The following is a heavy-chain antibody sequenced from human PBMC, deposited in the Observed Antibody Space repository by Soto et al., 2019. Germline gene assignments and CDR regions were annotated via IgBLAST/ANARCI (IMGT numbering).Heavy chain of an antibody. CDR1: GGSISSYY. CDR2: IYYSGST. CDR3: ARSYSGYDAYYYYYMDV. V-gene: IGHV4-59*08. J-gene: IGHJ6*03. D-gene: IGHD5-12*01. Sequence: QVQLQESGPGLVKPSETLSLTCTVSGGSISSYYWSWIRQPPGKGLEWIGYIYYSGSTKYNPSLKSRVTISVDTSKNQFSLRLSSVTAADTAVYYCARSYSGYDAYYYYYMDVWGKGTTVTVSS.